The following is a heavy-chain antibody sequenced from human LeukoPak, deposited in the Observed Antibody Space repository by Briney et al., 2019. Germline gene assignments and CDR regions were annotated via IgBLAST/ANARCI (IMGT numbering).Heavy chain of an antibody. J-gene: IGHJ4*02. CDR1: GFTFSSYA. CDR2: ISGSGGST. CDR3: AKDPAGYDSSGYWEYYFDY. Sequence: PGGSRRLSCAASGFTFSSYAMSWVRQAPGKGLEWVSAISGSGGSTYYADSVKGRFTISRDNSKNTLYLQMNSLRAEDTAVYYCAKDPAGYDSSGYWEYYFDYWGQGTLVTVSS. V-gene: IGHV3-23*01. D-gene: IGHD3-22*01.